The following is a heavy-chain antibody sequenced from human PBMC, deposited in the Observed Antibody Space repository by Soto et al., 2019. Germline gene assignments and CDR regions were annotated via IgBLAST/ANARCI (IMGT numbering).Heavy chain of an antibody. J-gene: IGHJ4*02. CDR3: ARSWDYALTS. CDR1: GGSISSNNW. CDR2: ISPGGST. V-gene: IGHV4-4*02. Sequence: QMQLQESGPGLVKPSGTLSLTCAVSGGSISSNNWWNWVRQPPGKGLEWIGEISPGGSTNYNPSLNSRVTISLDKSENQFYLKLSSMTAADTAVYYCARSWDYALTSWGQGTLVTVSS. D-gene: IGHD3-16*01.